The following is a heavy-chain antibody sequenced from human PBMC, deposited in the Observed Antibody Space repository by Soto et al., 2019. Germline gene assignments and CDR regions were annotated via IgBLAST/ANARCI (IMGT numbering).Heavy chain of an antibody. J-gene: IGHJ1*01. CDR3: AQDVGD. V-gene: IGHV1-69*04. CDR1: GGSFSTYS. CDR2: IIPMLDIT. D-gene: IGHD1-26*01. Sequence: QLQLVQFGTELKKPGSSVKVSCKASGGSFSTYSITWVRQAPGQGPEWMGRIIPMLDITDYAQKFQGRVTITADKSTSTAYMELIRLTSEDTAVYYCAQDVGDLGQGTLVTVSS.